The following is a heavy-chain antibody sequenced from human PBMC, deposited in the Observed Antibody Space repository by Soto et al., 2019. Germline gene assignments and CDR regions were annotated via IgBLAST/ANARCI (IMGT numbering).Heavy chain of an antibody. Sequence: PSETLSLTCTVSGGSINSNYWHWVRQPPGEGLEWVGYIRDSGTTKYSASLKSRAIIFRDATKNQFSLALNSVTAGDTAVYFCARGAYCGGDCFFWFDSWGQGTLVTVSS. CDR3: ARGAYCGGDCFFWFDS. J-gene: IGHJ5*01. D-gene: IGHD2-21*02. V-gene: IGHV4-59*01. CDR1: GGSINSNY. CDR2: IRDSGTT.